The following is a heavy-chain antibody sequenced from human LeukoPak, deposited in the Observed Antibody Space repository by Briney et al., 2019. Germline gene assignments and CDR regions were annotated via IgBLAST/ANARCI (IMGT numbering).Heavy chain of an antibody. CDR3: VKESGFMVAPNSAFDI. J-gene: IGHJ3*02. Sequence: GGSLRLSCAASGFTFSNYAMTWVRQAPGKGLEWVSAIYPSGGNTYSADSVKGRFTISRDNSKNTLYLQMSSLRAEDTAVYYCVKESGFMVAPNSAFDIWGQGTMVTVSS. D-gene: IGHD4/OR15-4a*01. CDR1: GFTFSNYA. V-gene: IGHV3-23*01. CDR2: IYPSGGNT.